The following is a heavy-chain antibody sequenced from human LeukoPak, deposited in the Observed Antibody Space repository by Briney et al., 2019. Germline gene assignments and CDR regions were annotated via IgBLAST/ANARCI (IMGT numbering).Heavy chain of an antibody. CDR2: ISSSGSTI. J-gene: IGHJ3*02. CDR3: ARESIDAFDI. CDR1: RFTFNSYE. Sequence: GGSLRLSCAASRFTFNSYEMNWVRQAPGKGLEWVSYISSSGSTIYYADSVKGRFSISRDNAKNSLYLQMNSLRAEDTAVYYCARESIDAFDIWGQGTMVTVSS. V-gene: IGHV3-48*03.